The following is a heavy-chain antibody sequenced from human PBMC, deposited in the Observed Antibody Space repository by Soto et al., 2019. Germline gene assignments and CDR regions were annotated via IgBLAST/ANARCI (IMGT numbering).Heavy chain of an antibody. D-gene: IGHD2-21*02. V-gene: IGHV4-34*01. J-gene: IGHJ3*02. CDR1: GGSFSGYY. CDR2: INHSGST. Sequence: QVQLQQWGAGLLKPSETLSLTCAVYGGSFSGYYWSWIRQSPGKGLEWIGEINHSGSTNYNPSLKSRVTISVDTSKNQFSLKLSSVTAADTAVYYCARSIVVVTRGTAFDIWGQGTMVTVSS. CDR3: ARSIVVVTRGTAFDI.